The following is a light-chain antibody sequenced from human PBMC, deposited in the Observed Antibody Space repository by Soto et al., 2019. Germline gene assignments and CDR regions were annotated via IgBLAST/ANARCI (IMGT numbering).Light chain of an antibody. Sequence: DIQMTQSPSTLSASVGGRVTITCRASQSIGPALAWYQQKPGKAPNLLIYRASNLESGVPSRFSGSGSGTEFTLAISSLQPDDFATYYCQQYHIFLTFGQGTKLEIK. CDR1: QSIGPA. CDR3: QQYHIFLT. J-gene: IGKJ2*01. CDR2: RAS. V-gene: IGKV1-5*03.